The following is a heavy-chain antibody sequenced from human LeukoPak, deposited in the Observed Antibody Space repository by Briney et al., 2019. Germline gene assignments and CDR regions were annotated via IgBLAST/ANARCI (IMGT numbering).Heavy chain of an antibody. V-gene: IGHV4-39*01. J-gene: IGHJ4*02. D-gene: IGHD1-7*01. Sequence: SETLSLTCTVSGGSISSSSYYWGWIRQPPGKGLEWIGSIHFSGSTYYNPSLKSRVTISVDTFKSQFSLKLSSVTAADTAVYYCARRTKTGTTEYWGQGSLVTVSS. CDR2: IHFSGST. CDR1: GGSISSSSYY. CDR3: ARRTKTGTTEY.